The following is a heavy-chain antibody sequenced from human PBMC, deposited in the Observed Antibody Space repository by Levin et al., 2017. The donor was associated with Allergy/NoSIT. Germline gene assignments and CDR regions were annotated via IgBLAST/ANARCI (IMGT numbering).Heavy chain of an antibody. J-gene: IGHJ5*02. CDR1: GYTFTSYG. CDR2: ISAYNGNT. Sequence: VASVKVSCKASGYTFTSYGISWVRQAPGQGLEWMGWISAYNGNTNYAQKLQGRVTMTTDTSTSTAYMELRSLRSDDTAVYYCARDSPDIVATITSSWGQGTLVTVSS. V-gene: IGHV1-18*01. CDR3: ARDSPDIVATITSS. D-gene: IGHD5-12*01.